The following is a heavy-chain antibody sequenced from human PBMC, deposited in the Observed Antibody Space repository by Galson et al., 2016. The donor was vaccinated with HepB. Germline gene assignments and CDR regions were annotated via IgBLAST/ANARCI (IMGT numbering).Heavy chain of an antibody. J-gene: IGHJ3*01. D-gene: IGHD6-19*01. V-gene: IGHV4-4*02. CDR3: AREWAGMLTD. CDR2: IYHDGNT. CDR1: GASINSNRW. Sequence: SETLSLTCLVSGASINSNRWWTWVRQSSGRGLEWIGQIYHDGNTHYNPSLKSRASFSVDKSNNQVSLRLTSVTAADTGVYYCAREWAGMLTDWGQGTMVAVSS.